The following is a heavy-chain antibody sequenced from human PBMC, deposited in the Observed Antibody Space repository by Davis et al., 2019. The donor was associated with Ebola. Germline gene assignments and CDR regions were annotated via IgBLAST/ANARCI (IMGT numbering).Heavy chain of an antibody. Sequence: GESLKISCAASGFTFSSYEMNWVRQAPGKGLEWVSYISSSGSTIYYADSVKGRFTISRDNAKNSLYLQMNSLRAEDTAVYYCARDPGYQLLSRYYYGMDVWGQGTTVTVSS. CDR1: GFTFSSYE. D-gene: IGHD2-2*01. J-gene: IGHJ6*02. CDR3: ARDPGYQLLSRYYYGMDV. V-gene: IGHV3-48*03. CDR2: ISSSGSTI.